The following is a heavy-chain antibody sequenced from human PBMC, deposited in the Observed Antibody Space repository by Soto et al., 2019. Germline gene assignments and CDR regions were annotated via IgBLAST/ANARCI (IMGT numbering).Heavy chain of an antibody. J-gene: IGHJ6*02. Sequence: SETLSLTCAVYGGSFSGYYWSWIRQPPGKGLEWIGEINHSGSTNYNPSLKSRVTISVDTSKNQFSLKLSSVTAADTAVYYCARDDYDYVWGSSYGMDVWGQGTTVTVSS. CDR3: ARDDYDYVWGSSYGMDV. CDR1: GGSFSGYY. CDR2: INHSGST. V-gene: IGHV4-34*01. D-gene: IGHD3-16*01.